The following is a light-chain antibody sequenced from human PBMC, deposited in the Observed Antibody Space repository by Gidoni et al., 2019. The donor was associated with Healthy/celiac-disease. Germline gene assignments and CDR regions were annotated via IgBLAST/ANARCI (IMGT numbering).Light chain of an antibody. CDR3: QQYGSSLGT. CDR2: GAS. Sequence: EIVLTQSPGTLSLSPGERATLSCRASQSVSCSYLAWYQQKPGQAPRLLIYGASSRATGIPDRFSGSGSGTDFTLTISRLEPEDFAVYYCQQYGSSLGTFGPGTKVDIK. J-gene: IGKJ3*01. V-gene: IGKV3-20*01. CDR1: QSVSCSY.